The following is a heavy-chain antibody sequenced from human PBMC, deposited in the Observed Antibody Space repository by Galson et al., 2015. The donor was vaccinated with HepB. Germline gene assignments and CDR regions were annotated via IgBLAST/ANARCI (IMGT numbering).Heavy chain of an antibody. CDR1: GFTFSSYW. CDR2: IKQDGSEK. V-gene: IGHV3-7*03. Sequence: SLRLSCAASGFTFSSYWMSWVRQAPGKGLEWVANIKQDGSEKYYVDSVKGRFTISRDSAKNSLYLQMNSLRAEDTAVYYCARCRPYSSSIFDYWGQGTLVTVSS. J-gene: IGHJ4*02. CDR3: ARCRPYSSSIFDY. D-gene: IGHD6-6*01.